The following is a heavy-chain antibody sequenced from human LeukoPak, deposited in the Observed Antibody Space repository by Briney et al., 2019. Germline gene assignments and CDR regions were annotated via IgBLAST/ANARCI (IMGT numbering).Heavy chain of an antibody. CDR3: AKSWDYYDSSGDDTLDI. CDR2: ICSSGSTI. CDR1: GFTFSSYE. J-gene: IGHJ3*02. Sequence: PGGSLRLSCAASGFTFSSYEMNWVRQAPGKGLEWVSYICSSGSTIYYADSVKGRFTISRDNAKNSLYLQMNSLRVEDTAVYYCAKSWDYYDSSGDDTLDIWGQGTMVTVSS. D-gene: IGHD3-22*01. V-gene: IGHV3-48*03.